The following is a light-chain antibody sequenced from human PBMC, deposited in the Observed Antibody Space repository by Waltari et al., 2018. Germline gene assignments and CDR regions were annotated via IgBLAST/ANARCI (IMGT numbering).Light chain of an antibody. CDR1: QSIGRS. Sequence: EIVLTQSPGTLSLSPGERATLSCRASQSIGRSLVWYQQKPGQAPRLLIYDLSRRATGIPDRFSGSGYGTDFSLTISRLEPEDFAVYYCQKYERLPATFGQGTTVEIK. CDR3: QKYERLPAT. V-gene: IGKV3-20*01. J-gene: IGKJ1*01. CDR2: DLS.